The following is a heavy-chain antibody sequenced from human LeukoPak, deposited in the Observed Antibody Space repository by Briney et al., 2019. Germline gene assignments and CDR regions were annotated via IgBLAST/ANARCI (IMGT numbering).Heavy chain of an antibody. D-gene: IGHD2-2*01. CDR3: ARGLLSSTSCPDY. J-gene: IGHJ4*02. Sequence: ASVKVSCKASGYTFTGYYMHWVRQAPGQGLEWMGWINPNSGGTNYAQKFQGRVTMTRDTSISTAYMELSRLRSDDTAVYYCARGLLSSTSCPDYWGQGTLVTVSS. V-gene: IGHV1-2*02. CDR1: GYTFTGYY. CDR2: INPNSGGT.